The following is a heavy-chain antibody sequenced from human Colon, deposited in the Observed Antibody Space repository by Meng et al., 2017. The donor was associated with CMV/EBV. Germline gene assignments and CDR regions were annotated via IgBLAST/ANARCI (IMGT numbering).Heavy chain of an antibody. CDR3: ARDRSPMGGRGLYGMDV. Sequence: SETLSLTCTVSGGSINSGDYYWPWIRQSPGKGLEWIGYIHHSGNTFYNPSLKSRVTISVDMPNKHFSLNLRSVTAADTAVYYCARDRSPMGGRGLYGMDVWGQGTTVTVSS. V-gene: IGHV4-30-4*08. J-gene: IGHJ6*02. D-gene: IGHD1-26*01. CDR2: IHHSGNT. CDR1: GGSINSGDYY.